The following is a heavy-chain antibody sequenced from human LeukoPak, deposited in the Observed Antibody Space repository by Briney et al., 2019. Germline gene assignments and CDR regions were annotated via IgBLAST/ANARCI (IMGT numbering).Heavy chain of an antibody. CDR1: GGSISSYY. J-gene: IGHJ5*02. CDR3: ARVPRGWFDP. V-gene: IGHV4-34*01. CDR2: INHSGST. Sequence: PSETLSLTCTVSGGSISSYYWSWIRQPPGKGLEWIGEINHSGSTNYNPSLKSRVTISVDTSKNQFSLKLSSVTAADTAVYYCARVPRGWFDPWGQGTLVTVSS. D-gene: IGHD3-10*01.